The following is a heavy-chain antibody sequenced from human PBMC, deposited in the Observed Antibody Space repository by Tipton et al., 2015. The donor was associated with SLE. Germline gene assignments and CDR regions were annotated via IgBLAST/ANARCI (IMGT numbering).Heavy chain of an antibody. D-gene: IGHD1-26*01. J-gene: IGHJ5*02. CDR3: ARGPASLTGSNWGPDWFDP. CDR1: GYSISSGYY. V-gene: IGHV4-38-2*01. Sequence: GLVKPSETLSLNCAVSGYSISSGYYWAWIRQPPGKGLEWIGSMFQSLSGSTHYNPSLKSRVPISVDTSKNQFSLQLRSVTAAGTAAYYCARGPASLTGSNWGPDWFDPWGQGTLVTVSS. CDR2: MFQSLSGST.